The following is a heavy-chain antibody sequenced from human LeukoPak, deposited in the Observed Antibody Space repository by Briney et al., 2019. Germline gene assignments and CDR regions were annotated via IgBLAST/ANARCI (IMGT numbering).Heavy chain of an antibody. CDR1: GGSFSAYY. V-gene: IGHV4-34*01. D-gene: IGHD3-10*01. CDR2: IDHSGST. Sequence: SETLSLTCAVYGGSFSAYYWTWLRQPPGVGLKCIGEIDHSGSTNYNPSLKSRVTISVDTSKNQFSLKLSSVTAADTAVYYCARFLEITMVRGVIKYYYGMDVWGQGTTVTVSS. CDR3: ARFLEITMVRGVIKYYYGMDV. J-gene: IGHJ6*02.